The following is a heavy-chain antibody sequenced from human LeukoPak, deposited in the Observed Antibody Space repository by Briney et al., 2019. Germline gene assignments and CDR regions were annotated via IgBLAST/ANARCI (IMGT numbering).Heavy chain of an antibody. CDR3: AKGEAVAGIRPNFDPLVDY. CDR2: ISWDGGST. V-gene: IGHV3-43*01. Sequence: GGSLRLSCAASGFTFDDYTMHWVRQAPGKGLEWVSLISWDGGSTYYADSVKGRFTISRDNSKNSLYLQMNSLRTEDTALYYCAKGEAVAGIRPNFDPLVDYWGQGTLVTVPS. D-gene: IGHD6-19*01. J-gene: IGHJ4*02. CDR1: GFTFDDYT.